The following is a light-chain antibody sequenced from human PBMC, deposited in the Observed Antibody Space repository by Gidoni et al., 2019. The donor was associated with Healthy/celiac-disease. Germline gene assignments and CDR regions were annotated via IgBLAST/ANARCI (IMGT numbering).Light chain of an antibody. Sequence: DIPMTQSPSSLSASVGDRVTITCRASQSISSYLNGYQQKPGKAPKLLIYAASSLQSGVPSRFSGSGSGTDFTLTISSLQPEDFATYYCQQSYSTTSTFGQGTKVEIK. J-gene: IGKJ1*01. CDR3: QQSYSTTST. CDR2: AAS. CDR1: QSISSY. V-gene: IGKV1-39*01.